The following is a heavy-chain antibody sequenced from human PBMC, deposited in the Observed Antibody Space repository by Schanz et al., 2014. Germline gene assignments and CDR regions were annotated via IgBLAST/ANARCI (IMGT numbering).Heavy chain of an antibody. CDR3: SRVDSGYDSHLCDYYYYIDF. CDR1: GFTFSNTW. CDR2: ISNGGGYI. V-gene: IGHV3-21*04. J-gene: IGHJ6*03. Sequence: EAQLVESGGGLVKPGGSLRLSCAASGFTFSNTWMNWVRQTPGKGLEWVSSISNGGGYIYYADSVKGRFTISRNNAKTSLTLDMNSLRAEDTDVSYWSRVDSGYDSHLCDYYYYIDFWGKGTTVTVSS. D-gene: IGHD5-12*01.